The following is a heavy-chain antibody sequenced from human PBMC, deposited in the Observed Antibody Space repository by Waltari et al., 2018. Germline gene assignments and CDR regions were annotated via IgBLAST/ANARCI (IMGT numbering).Heavy chain of an antibody. CDR3: AKGTYGDYYYYYGMDV. D-gene: IGHD4-17*01. J-gene: IGHJ6*02. Sequence: EVQLLESGGGLVQPGGSLRLSCAASGFTFSSYAMSWVRQAPGKGLEWVSAISGSGGSTYYADSVKGRFTISRDNSKNTLYLQMNSLRAEDTAVYYCAKGTYGDYYYYYGMDVWGQGTTVTVSS. CDR2: ISGSGGST. V-gene: IGHV3-23*01. CDR1: GFTFSSYA.